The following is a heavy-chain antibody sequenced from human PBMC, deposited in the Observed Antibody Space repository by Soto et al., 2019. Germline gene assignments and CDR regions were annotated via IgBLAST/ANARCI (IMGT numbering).Heavy chain of an antibody. J-gene: IGHJ6*02. CDR3: ARGRRVVVAAHLDYYYGMDV. D-gene: IGHD2-15*01. V-gene: IGHV4-30-2*01. CDR2: IYHSGST. Sequence: SETLSLTCAVSGGSIRSGGYSWSWIRQPPGKGLEWIGYIYHSGSTNYNPSLKSRVTISVDKSKNQFSLKLSSVTAADTAVYYCARGRRVVVAAHLDYYYGMDVWGQGTTVT. CDR1: GGSIRSGGYS.